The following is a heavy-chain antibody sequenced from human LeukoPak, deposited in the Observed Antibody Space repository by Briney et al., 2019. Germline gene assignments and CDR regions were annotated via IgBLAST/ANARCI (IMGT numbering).Heavy chain of an antibody. CDR1: GFTFGSYS. CDR2: ISSSSSYI. V-gene: IGHV3-21*01. D-gene: IGHD5-18*01. CDR3: ARDEDTAMVED. J-gene: IGHJ4*02. Sequence: GGSLRLSCAACGFTFGSYSMNWVRQAPGKGLEWVSSISSSSSYIYYADSVKGRFTISRDNAKNSLYLQMNSLRAEDTAVYYCARDEDTAMVEDWGQGTLVTVSS.